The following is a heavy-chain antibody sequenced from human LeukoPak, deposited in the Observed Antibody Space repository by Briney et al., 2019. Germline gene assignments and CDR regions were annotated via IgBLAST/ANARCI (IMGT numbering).Heavy chain of an antibody. D-gene: IGHD6-13*01. CDR2: ISSNGGST. J-gene: IGHJ3*02. V-gene: IGHV3-64D*06. Sequence: RPGGSLRLSCSASGFAFSSYAMHWVRQAPGKGLEYVSAISSNGGSTYYADSVKGRFTISRDNSKNTLYLQMSSLRAEDTAVYYCVKDHKSWYRDAFDIWGQGTMVTVSS. CDR1: GFAFSSYA. CDR3: VKDHKSWYRDAFDI.